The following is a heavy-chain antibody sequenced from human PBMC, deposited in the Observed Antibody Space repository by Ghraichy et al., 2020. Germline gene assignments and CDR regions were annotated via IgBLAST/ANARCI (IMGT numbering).Heavy chain of an antibody. D-gene: IGHD3-22*01. CDR1: GFTFSSYA. Sequence: GGSLRLSCAASGFTFSSYAMSWVRQAPGKGLEWVSAISGSGGSTYYADSVKGRFTISRDNSKNTLYLQMNSLRAEDTAVYYCAKGETYYYDSSGPSPCHYWGQGTLVTVSS. CDR2: ISGSGGST. CDR3: AKGETYYYDSSGPSPCHY. V-gene: IGHV3-23*01. J-gene: IGHJ4*02.